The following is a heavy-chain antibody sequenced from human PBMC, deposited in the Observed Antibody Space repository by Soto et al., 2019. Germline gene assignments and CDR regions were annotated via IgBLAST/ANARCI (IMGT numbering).Heavy chain of an antibody. J-gene: IGHJ4*02. D-gene: IGHD2-8*01. CDR1: GYTFTSYG. CDR3: ARVPGCTNGVCYLFDY. Sequence: GASVKVSCKASGYTFTSYGISWVRRAPGQGLEWMGWISAYNGNTNYAQKLQGRVTMTTDTSTSTAYMELRSLRSDDTAVYYCARVPGCTNGVCYLFDYWGQGTLVTVSS. CDR2: ISAYNGNT. V-gene: IGHV1-18*01.